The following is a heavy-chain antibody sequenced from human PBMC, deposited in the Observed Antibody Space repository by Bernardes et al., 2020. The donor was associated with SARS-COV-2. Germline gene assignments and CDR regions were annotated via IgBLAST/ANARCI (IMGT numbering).Heavy chain of an antibody. CDR2: VSWDGSTT. CDR1: GFTFEDYT. Sequence: GSLRLFRAASGFTFEDYTMHWVRQVPWKGLEWVSLVSWDGSTTNYADSVKGRFIISRDSSRNTVHLQMDSLRKEDTALYYCATERQSLTVFGVGHDAFDFWGQGTMVTVSS. CDR3: ATERQSLTVFGVGHDAFDF. V-gene: IGHV3-43*01. D-gene: IGHD3-3*01. J-gene: IGHJ3*01.